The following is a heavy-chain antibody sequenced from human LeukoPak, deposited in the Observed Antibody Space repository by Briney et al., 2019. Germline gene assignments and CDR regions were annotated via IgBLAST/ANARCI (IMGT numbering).Heavy chain of an antibody. CDR3: ARGGGDHDAFDI. CDR1: GRSISSGSYY. Sequence: SQTLSLTCTVSGRSISSGSYYWSWIRQPAGKGLEWIRHIYTSGSTNYNPSLESRVTISVDTSKNQFSLKLSSVTAADTAVYYCARGGGDHDAFDIWGQGTMVTVSS. CDR2: IYTSGST. D-gene: IGHD3-10*01. J-gene: IGHJ3*02. V-gene: IGHV4-61*09.